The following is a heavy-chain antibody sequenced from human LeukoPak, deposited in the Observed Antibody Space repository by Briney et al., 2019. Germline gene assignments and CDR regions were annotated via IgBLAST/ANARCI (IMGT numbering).Heavy chain of an antibody. CDR1: GGSISSYY. V-gene: IGHV4-4*07. J-gene: IGHJ4*02. CDR2: IYTSGST. Sequence: SETLSLTCTVSGGSISSYYWSWIRQPAGKGLEWIGRIYTSGSTNYNPSLKSRVTMSVDTSKNQFSLKLSSVTAADTAVYYCARHGYHYGSGSYLDYWGQGTLDTVSS. D-gene: IGHD3-10*01. CDR3: ARHGYHYGSGSYLDY.